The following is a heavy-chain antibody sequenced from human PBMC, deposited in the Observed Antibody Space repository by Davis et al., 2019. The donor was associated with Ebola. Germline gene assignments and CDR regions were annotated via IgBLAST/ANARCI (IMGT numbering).Heavy chain of an antibody. Sequence: HSQTLSLTCAIPGDCLSINSGGCNWIRQSPSRGLEWLGRTYYNSKWHSDYAASVKSRITINPDTSKNQFFLQLNSVTPEDTAIYYCARGWLRNGGFEYWGQGTQVTVSS. CDR2: TYYNSKWHS. V-gene: IGHV6-1*01. D-gene: IGHD5-12*01. J-gene: IGHJ4*02. CDR1: GDCLSINSGG. CDR3: ARGWLRNGGFEY.